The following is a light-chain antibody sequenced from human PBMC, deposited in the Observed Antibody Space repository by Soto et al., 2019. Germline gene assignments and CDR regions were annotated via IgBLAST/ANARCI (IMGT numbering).Light chain of an antibody. CDR2: DAS. CDR1: QSVRTT. Sequence: EIVMTQFPATLSVSKGERATLSCRASQSVRTTVAWYQQRPGQAPRLLIYDASTRATGVPDRFSGSGSGTDFTLTISRLEPEDFAVYYCQQYGSSPWTFGQGTKVDI. J-gene: IGKJ1*01. V-gene: IGKV3-20*01. CDR3: QQYGSSPWT.